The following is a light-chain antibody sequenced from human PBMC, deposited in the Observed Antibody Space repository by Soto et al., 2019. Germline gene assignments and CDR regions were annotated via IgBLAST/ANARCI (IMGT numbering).Light chain of an antibody. CDR1: SSDVDDYNY. V-gene: IGLV2-11*01. CDR2: DVT. Sequence: QSALTQPRSVSGSPGQSVTISCTGTSSDVDDYNYVSWYQQHPDTAPKLMIYDVTKRPSGVPDRFSGSKSGNTASLTISGLQAEDEADYYCCSYAGGYVFEVIFGGETKLTVL. CDR3: CSYAGGYVFEVI. J-gene: IGLJ2*01.